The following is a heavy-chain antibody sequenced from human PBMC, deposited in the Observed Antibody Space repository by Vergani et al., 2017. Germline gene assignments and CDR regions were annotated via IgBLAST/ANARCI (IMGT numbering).Heavy chain of an antibody. CDR1: GGSISSGGYY. J-gene: IGHJ4*02. Sequence: QVQLQESGPGLVKPSQTLSLTCTVSGGSISSGGYYWSWIRQHPGKGLEWIGYIYYSGSTYYTPTLKSRVTISVDTSKNQFSLKLSSVTAADTAVYYCARVPRGYSYGPFGYWGQGTLVTVSS. CDR2: IYYSGST. V-gene: IGHV4-31*03. CDR3: ARVPRGYSYGPFGY. D-gene: IGHD5-18*01.